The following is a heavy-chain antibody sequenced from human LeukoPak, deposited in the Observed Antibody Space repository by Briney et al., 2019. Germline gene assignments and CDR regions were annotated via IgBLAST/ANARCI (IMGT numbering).Heavy chain of an antibody. D-gene: IGHD2-2*01. CDR3: ASGDCSSTSCYPAY. CDR2: MNPNSGNT. J-gene: IGHJ4*02. Sequence: ASVKVSCKASGYTFTSYDINWVRQATGQGLEWMGWMNPNSGNTGYAQKFQGRVTMTRNTSISTAYMELSSLRSEDTAVYYCASGDCSSTSCYPAYWGQGTLVTVSS. V-gene: IGHV1-8*01. CDR1: GYTFTSYD.